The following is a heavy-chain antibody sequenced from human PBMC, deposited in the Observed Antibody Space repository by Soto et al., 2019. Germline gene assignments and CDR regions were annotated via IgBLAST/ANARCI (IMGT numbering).Heavy chain of an antibody. CDR2: ISYDGSRK. CDR3: RKDHEITFGGSIVLFDY. D-gene: IGHD3-16*02. Sequence: QVQLVESGGGVVQPGRSLRLSCAASGFTFSTYGMHWVRQAPGKGLEWVALISYDGSRKYYADYVNGRFSISRANSNTPLYLEMTSLRGEDPAVYYCRKDHEITFGGSIVLFDYWGQGTLVPVSS. J-gene: IGHJ4*02. V-gene: IGHV3-30*18. CDR1: GFTFSTYG.